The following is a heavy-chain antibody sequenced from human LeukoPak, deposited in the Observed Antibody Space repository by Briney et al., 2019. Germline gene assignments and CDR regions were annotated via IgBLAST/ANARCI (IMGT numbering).Heavy chain of an antibody. CDR3: ARDLVGATGWDAFDI. J-gene: IGHJ3*02. V-gene: IGHV4-38-2*02. Sequence: SETLSLTCAVSGHSISSGHYWGWIRQPPGKGLEWSGSLYNSGTTYYNPSLKSRVTISVDTSKNQSSLKLSSVTAADTAVYYCARDLVGATGWDAFDIWGQGTMVTVSS. CDR1: GHSISSGHY. CDR2: LYNSGTT. D-gene: IGHD1-26*01.